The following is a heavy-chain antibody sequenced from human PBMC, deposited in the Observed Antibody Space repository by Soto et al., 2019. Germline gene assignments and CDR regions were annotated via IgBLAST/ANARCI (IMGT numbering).Heavy chain of an antibody. CDR3: AKRKWDYTGSDFDI. Sequence: EVQLLQSGGGLGQPGGSLRLSCGVSGGIFSDYAMSWVRQAPGKGLEWVSGISGSGGSTYYAASVKGRFTISRDNSNNTLFIQMSGLRDDEAAVYYCAKRKWDYTGSDFDIWGQGTMVTVSS. J-gene: IGHJ3*02. D-gene: IGHD1-1*01. CDR2: ISGSGGST. CDR1: GGIFSDYA. V-gene: IGHV3-23*01.